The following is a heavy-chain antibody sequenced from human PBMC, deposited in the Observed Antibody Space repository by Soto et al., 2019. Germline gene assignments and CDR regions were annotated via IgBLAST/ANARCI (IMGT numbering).Heavy chain of an antibody. Sequence: GGSLRLSCAASGFTFSSYGMHWVRQAPGKGLEWVAVIWYDGSNKYYADSVKGRFTISRDNSKNTLYLQMNSLRAEDTAVYYCARPYHDSSGYYYPHFDYWGQGTLVTVSS. J-gene: IGHJ4*02. CDR3: ARPYHDSSGYYYPHFDY. V-gene: IGHV3-33*01. D-gene: IGHD3-22*01. CDR1: GFTFSSYG. CDR2: IWYDGSNK.